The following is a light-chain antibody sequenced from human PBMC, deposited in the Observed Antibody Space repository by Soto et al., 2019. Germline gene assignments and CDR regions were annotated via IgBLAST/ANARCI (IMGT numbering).Light chain of an antibody. J-gene: IGKJ4*01. CDR1: QSVSSY. V-gene: IGKV3-20*01. Sequence: DIVLTQSPGTLSLSPGERATLSCRASQSVSSYLAWYQQKPGQAPRLLIYGASTRATGIPDRFSGSGSGTDFTLTISSLEPEDFAVYHCQQYGSSPLTFGGGTKVDIK. CDR3: QQYGSSPLT. CDR2: GAS.